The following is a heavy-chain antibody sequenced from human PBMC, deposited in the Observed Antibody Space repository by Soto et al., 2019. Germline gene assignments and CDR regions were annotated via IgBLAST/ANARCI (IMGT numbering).Heavy chain of an antibody. V-gene: IGHV1-46*01. CDR1: GYTFTSYF. Sequence: QVQLVQSGAEVKKPGASVKVSCKASGYTFTSYFMHWVRQAPGQGLAWMGIINPSGGSTSYAQKFQGIVTMTRDTSTSTVYMELSSLRSEDTAVYYFARQYCSGGSCYTLDYWGQGTLVTVSS. CDR3: ARQYCSGGSCYTLDY. D-gene: IGHD2-15*01. J-gene: IGHJ4*02. CDR2: INPSGGST.